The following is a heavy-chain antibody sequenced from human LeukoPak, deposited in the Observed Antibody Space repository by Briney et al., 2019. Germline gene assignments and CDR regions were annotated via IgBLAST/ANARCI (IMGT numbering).Heavy chain of an antibody. V-gene: IGHV4-4*07. Sequence: SETLSLTCTVSGGSINNYYWSWIRQPAGKGLEWIGRIYTRASTNYNPSLKSRVTMSVDTSKNQFSLKLSSVTAADTAVYYCARGRYCSADICSGGDAFDIWGQGTMVSVSS. J-gene: IGHJ3*02. CDR2: IYTRAST. D-gene: IGHD2-15*01. CDR3: ARGRYCSADICSGGDAFDI. CDR1: GGSINNYY.